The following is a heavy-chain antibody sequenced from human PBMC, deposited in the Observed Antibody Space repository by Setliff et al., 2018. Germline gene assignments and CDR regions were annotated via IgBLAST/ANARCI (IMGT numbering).Heavy chain of an antibody. CDR1: GGSFSGYY. CDR3: ARVSMYSSSWYYYYYGMDV. Sequence: PSETLSLTCAVYGGSFSGYYWSWIRQPPGKELEWIGEINHSGSTNYNPSLKSRVTISVDTSKNQFSLKLSSVTAADTAVYYCARVSMYSSSWYYYYYGMDVWGQGTTVTVS. CDR2: INHSGST. J-gene: IGHJ6*02. V-gene: IGHV4-34*01. D-gene: IGHD6-13*01.